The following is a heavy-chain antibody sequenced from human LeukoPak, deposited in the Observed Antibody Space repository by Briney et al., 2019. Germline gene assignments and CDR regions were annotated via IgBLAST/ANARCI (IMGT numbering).Heavy chain of an antibody. Sequence: TGGSLRLSCAASGFTFSSYAMSWVRQAPGKGLEWVSAISGSGGSTYYADSVKGRFTISRDNSKNTLYLQMNSLRAEDTAVYYCAKDLNGRVAAGFDYWGQGTLVTVSS. CDR2: ISGSGGST. CDR1: GFTFSSYA. J-gene: IGHJ4*02. V-gene: IGHV3-23*01. D-gene: IGHD6-19*01. CDR3: AKDLNGRVAAGFDY.